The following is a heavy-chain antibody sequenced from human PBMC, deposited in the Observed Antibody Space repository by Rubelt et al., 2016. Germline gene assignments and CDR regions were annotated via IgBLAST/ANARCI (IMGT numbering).Heavy chain of an antibody. D-gene: IGHD1-26*01. CDR1: GGSISSSNW. Sequence: AVSGGSISSSNWWSWVRQPPGKGLEWIGEIYHSGSTNYNPSLKSRVTISVDKSKNQFSLKLSSVTAADTAVYYCARRGFSGSLGMFDYWGQGTLVTVSS. CDR3: ARRGFSGSLGMFDY. J-gene: IGHJ4*02. CDR2: IYHSGST. V-gene: IGHV4-4*02.